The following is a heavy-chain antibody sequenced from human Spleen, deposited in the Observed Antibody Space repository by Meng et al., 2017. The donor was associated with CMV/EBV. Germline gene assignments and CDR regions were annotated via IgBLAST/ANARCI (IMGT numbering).Heavy chain of an antibody. Sequence: ESLKISCTVSGGSINDYYWSWIRQPPGKRLEWIGYIYYSGTTNYNPSLKSRVIISVDTSKTQFSLKLRSVTAADTAVYYCAREHGSGSRKYSYYYGMDVWGQGTTVTVSS. CDR1: GGSINDYY. V-gene: IGHV4-59*13. CDR3: AREHGSGSRKYSYYYGMDV. D-gene: IGHD3-10*01. J-gene: IGHJ6*02. CDR2: IYYSGTT.